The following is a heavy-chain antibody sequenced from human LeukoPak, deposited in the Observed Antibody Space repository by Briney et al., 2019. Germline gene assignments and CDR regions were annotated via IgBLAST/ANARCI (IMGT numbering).Heavy chain of an antibody. D-gene: IGHD6-19*01. CDR1: GFTFSSYD. J-gene: IGHJ4*02. CDR2: ISSSSSYI. Sequence: GGSLRLSCAASGFTFSSYDMSWVRQAPGKGLEWVSSISSSSSYIYYADSVKGRFTISRDNAKNSLYLQMNSPRAEDTAVYYCARDYSSGWFWDYWGQGTLVTVSS. CDR3: ARDYSSGWFWDY. V-gene: IGHV3-21*01.